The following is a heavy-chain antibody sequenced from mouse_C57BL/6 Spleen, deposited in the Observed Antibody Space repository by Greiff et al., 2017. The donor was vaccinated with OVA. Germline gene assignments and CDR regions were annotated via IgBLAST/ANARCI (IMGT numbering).Heavy chain of an antibody. CDR2: IYPGSGNT. J-gene: IGHJ4*01. CDR1: GYTFTDYY. Sequence: QVQLQQSGAELVRPGASVKLSCKASGYTFTDYYINWVKQRPGQGLEWIARIYPGSGNTYYNEKFKGKATLTAEKSSSTAYMPLSSLTSEDSAVYFCARYDYVYYYAMDYWGQGTSVTVSS. V-gene: IGHV1-76*01. D-gene: IGHD2-4*01. CDR3: ARYDYVYYYAMDY.